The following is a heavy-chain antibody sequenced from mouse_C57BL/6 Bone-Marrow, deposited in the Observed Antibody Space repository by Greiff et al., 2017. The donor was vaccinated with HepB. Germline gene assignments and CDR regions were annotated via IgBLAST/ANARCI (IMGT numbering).Heavy chain of an antibody. CDR1: GYAFSSYW. CDR3: AREETTGVASYWYFDV. V-gene: IGHV1-80*01. Sequence: QVQLKQSGAELVKPGASVKISCKASGYAFSSYWMHWVKQRPGKGLEWIGQIYPGDGDTNYNGKFKGKATLTADKSSSTAYMQLSSLTSEDSAVYFCAREETTGVASYWYFDVWGTGTTVTVSS. CDR2: IYPGDGDT. D-gene: IGHD1-1*01. J-gene: IGHJ1*03.